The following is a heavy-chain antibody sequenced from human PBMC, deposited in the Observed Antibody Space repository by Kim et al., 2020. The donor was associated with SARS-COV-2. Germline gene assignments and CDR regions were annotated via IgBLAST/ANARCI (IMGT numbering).Heavy chain of an antibody. D-gene: IGHD2-15*01. Sequence: SETLSLTCTLSGGSIRSSDFYWGWIRQTPGKGLEWIGRIYYSGSTYFNPALKRRIPISIDTSMNRFALKRSSAVTTDTAIYYCASFNFDSVGADPWGQG. CDR3: ASFNFDSVGADP. CDR1: GGSIRSSDFY. CDR2: IYYSGST. V-gene: IGHV4-39*01. J-gene: IGHJ5*02.